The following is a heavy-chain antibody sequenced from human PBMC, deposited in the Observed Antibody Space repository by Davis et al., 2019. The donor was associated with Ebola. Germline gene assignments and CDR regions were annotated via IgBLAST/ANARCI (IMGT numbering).Heavy chain of an antibody. J-gene: IGHJ6*02. D-gene: IGHD1-26*01. CDR2: ISWNSGSI. CDR1: GFTFADYA. V-gene: IGHV3-9*01. Sequence: GGSLRLSCAASGFTFADYAMHWVRQAPGKGLEWVSGISWNSGSIGYADSVKGRFTISRDNAKNSLYLQMNSLRAEDTAVYYCARSLVGATYLSVYYYYGMDVWGQGTTVTVSS. CDR3: ARSLVGATYLSVYYYYGMDV.